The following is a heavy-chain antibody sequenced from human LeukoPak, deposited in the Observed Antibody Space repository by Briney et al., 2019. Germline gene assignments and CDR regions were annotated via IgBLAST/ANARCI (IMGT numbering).Heavy chain of an antibody. Sequence: GGSLRLSCVASGFTFGHNAMAWVRQAPGKRLEWVSALSGSGGDTFYADSVKGRFTISRDNSKNTLYLQLSSLRPDDTAVYYCAKGAPSSSSTFDFWGPGTLVTVSS. CDR3: AKGAPSSSSTFDF. CDR1: GFTFGHNA. D-gene: IGHD6-6*01. CDR2: LSGSGGDT. J-gene: IGHJ4*02. V-gene: IGHV3-23*01.